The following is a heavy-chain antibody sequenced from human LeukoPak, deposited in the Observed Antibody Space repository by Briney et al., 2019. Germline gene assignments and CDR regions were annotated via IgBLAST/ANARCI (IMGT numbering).Heavy chain of an antibody. V-gene: IGHV4-61*01. CDR2: IYYSGST. CDR1: GGSISSISYY. J-gene: IGHJ5*02. D-gene: IGHD1-7*01. CDR3: ARDKGNYDGFDP. Sequence: SETLSLTCTVSGGSISSISYYWSWIRQPPGKGLEWIGYIYYSGSTNYNPSLKSRVTISVDTSKNQFSLKLSSVTAADTAVYYCARDKGNYDGFDPWGQGTLVTVSS.